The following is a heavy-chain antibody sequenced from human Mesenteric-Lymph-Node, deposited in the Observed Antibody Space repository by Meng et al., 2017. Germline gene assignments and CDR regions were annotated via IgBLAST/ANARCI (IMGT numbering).Heavy chain of an antibody. J-gene: IGHJ5*01. CDR1: GFIFSNYV. CDR3: ARDSWDISGHFVS. CDR2: IWYDGSKK. D-gene: IGHD6-19*01. Sequence: QVQLEGLGGGVGQPGRCLILSCAASGFIFSNYVMHWVRQAPGKGLEWVAGIWYDGSKKYYAESVKGRFSISRDNSKNTLHLQLDSLGAEDTAVYYCARDSWDISGHFVSWGQGTLVTVSS. V-gene: IGHV3-33*01.